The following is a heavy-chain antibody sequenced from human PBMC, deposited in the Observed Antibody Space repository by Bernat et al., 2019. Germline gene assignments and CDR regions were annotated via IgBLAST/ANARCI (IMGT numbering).Heavy chain of an antibody. J-gene: IGHJ4*02. CDR1: GFTFSSYS. CDR2: ISSSSSYI. Sequence: EVQLVESGGGLVKPGGSLRLSCATSGFTFSSYSMNWVRQAPGKGLEWVSSISSSSSYIYYADSVKGRFTISRDNAKNSLYLQMNSLRAEDTAVYYCARGAAGMPDYWGQGTLVTVSS. CDR3: ARGAAGMPDY. V-gene: IGHV3-21*01. D-gene: IGHD2-2*01.